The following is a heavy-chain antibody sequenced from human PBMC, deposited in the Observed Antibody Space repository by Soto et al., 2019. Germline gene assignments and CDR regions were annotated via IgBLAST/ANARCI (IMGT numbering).Heavy chain of an antibody. V-gene: IGHV1-2*04. D-gene: IGHD5-18*01. Sequence: ASVKVSCKASGYTFTGYYMHWVRQAPGQGLEWMGWINPNSGGTNYAQKFQGWVTMTRDTSISTAYMELSRLRSDDTAVYYCARDRSGYSYGPTTGMDVWGQGTTVTVYS. CDR2: INPNSGGT. CDR3: ARDRSGYSYGPTTGMDV. J-gene: IGHJ6*02. CDR1: GYTFTGYY.